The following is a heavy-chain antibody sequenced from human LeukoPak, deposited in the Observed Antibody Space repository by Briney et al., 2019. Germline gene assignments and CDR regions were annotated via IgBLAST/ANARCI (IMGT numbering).Heavy chain of an antibody. CDR3: AKDSRRMVTRGDYFDY. V-gene: IGHV3-23*01. CDR1: GFTFSSYA. Sequence: GGSLGLSCAASGFTFSSYAMSWVRQAPGKGLEWVSAISGSGGSTYYADSVKGRFTISRDNSKNTLYLQMNSLRAEDTAVYYCAKDSRRMVTRGDYFDYWGQGTLVTVSS. D-gene: IGHD4-23*01. CDR2: ISGSGGST. J-gene: IGHJ4*02.